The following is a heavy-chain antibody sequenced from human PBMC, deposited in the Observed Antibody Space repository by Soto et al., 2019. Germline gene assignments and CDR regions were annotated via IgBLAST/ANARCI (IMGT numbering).Heavy chain of an antibody. CDR3: SRDVVGVVRD. CDR1: GYTFTSYD. CDR2: MIPNSGNT. J-gene: IGHJ4*02. Sequence: QVQLVQSGAEVKKPGASVKVSCKASGYTFTSYDINWVRQATGQGLEWMGWMIPNSGNTGYPQKFQGRGTMTRNTSISTASMELSSRRPEATAVYVCSRDVVGVVRDWGQGTLVTVSS. V-gene: IGHV1-8*01. D-gene: IGHD2-21*01.